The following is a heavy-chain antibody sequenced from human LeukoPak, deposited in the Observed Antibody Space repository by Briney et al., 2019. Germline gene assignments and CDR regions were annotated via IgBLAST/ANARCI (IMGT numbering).Heavy chain of an antibody. V-gene: IGHV4-39*07. J-gene: IGHJ4*02. Sequence: SETLSLTCTVSGGSISSSSYYWGWIRQPPGKGLEWIGSIYYSGSTYYNPSLKSRVTISVDTSKNQFSLKLSSVTAADTAVYYCASLIFWDGYIDYWGQGTLVTVSS. D-gene: IGHD3-9*01. CDR3: ASLIFWDGYIDY. CDR1: GGSISSSSYY. CDR2: IYYSGST.